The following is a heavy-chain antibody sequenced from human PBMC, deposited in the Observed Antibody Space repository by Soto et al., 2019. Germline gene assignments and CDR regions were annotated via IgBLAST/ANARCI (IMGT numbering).Heavy chain of an antibody. V-gene: IGHV1-69*12. CDR2: IIPVFGTP. J-gene: IGHJ6*02. D-gene: IGHD3-22*01. Sequence: QVQLVQSGAEVKKPGSSVKVSCTASGGSLSNFGISWVRQAPGQGLEWMGAIIPVFGTPNYAQKFQDRVTXXAXXSTTTVYMEVRSLTSEATAVYYCARGDATKIVVTTYYAMDVWGQGTTVTVSS. CDR1: GGSLSNFG. CDR3: ARGDATKIVVTTYYAMDV.